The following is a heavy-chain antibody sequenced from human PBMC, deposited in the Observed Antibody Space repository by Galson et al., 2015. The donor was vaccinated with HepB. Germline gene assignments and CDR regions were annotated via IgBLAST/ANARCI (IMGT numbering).Heavy chain of an antibody. CDR3: AAAPYYYGSGSYLAFDY. V-gene: IGHV1-58*01. CDR1: GFTFTSSA. D-gene: IGHD3-10*01. CDR2: IVVGSGNT. J-gene: IGHJ4*02. Sequence: SVKVSCKASGFTFTSSAVQWVRQARGQRLEWIGWIVVGSGNTNYAQKFQERVTITRDMSTSTAYMELSSLRSEDTAVCYCAAAPYYYGSGSYLAFDYWGQGTLVTVSS.